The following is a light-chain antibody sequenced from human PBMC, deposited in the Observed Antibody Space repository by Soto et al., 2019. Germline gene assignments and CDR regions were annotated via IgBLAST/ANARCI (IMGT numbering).Light chain of an antibody. CDR2: DAS. V-gene: IGKV3-20*01. J-gene: IGKJ5*01. CDR1: QSVSNNY. Sequence: EIVLTQSPGTLSLSPGERATLSCRASQSVSNNYLAWYQQRFGQAPRLLIYDASRRATGIPDRFSGSGSGTDFTLTISGLEPEDFAVYYCQQYDSSPPITFGQGTRLEIK. CDR3: QQYDSSPPIT.